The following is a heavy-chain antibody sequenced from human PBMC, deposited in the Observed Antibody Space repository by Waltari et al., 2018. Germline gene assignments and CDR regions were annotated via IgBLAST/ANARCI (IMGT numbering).Heavy chain of an antibody. J-gene: IGHJ5*02. CDR3: ARGQAGYCSSTSCLNWFDP. D-gene: IGHD2-2*03. V-gene: IGHV4-34*01. Sequence: QVQLQQWGAGLLKPSETLSLTCAVYGGSFSGYYWSWIRQPPGKGLEWIGEINHSGSTNYNPSLKSRVTISVDTSKNQFSLKLSSVTAADTAVYYCARGQAGYCSSTSCLNWFDPWGQGTLVTVSS. CDR2: INHSGST. CDR1: GGSFSGYY.